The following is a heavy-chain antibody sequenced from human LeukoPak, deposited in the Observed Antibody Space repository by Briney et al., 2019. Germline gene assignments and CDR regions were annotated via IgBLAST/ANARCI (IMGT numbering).Heavy chain of an antibody. D-gene: IGHD1-26*01. J-gene: IGHJ5*02. CDR3: ARRVSYRNCFDP. CDR2: IYYSGST. Sequence: SETLSLTCTVSGHSISSGNYYWGWIRQPPGKGLEWIGSIYYSGSTYYNPSLKSRVTISVDTSKNQFSLKLSSVTAADTAVYYCARRVSYRNCFDPWGQGTLVTVSS. CDR1: GHSISSGNYY. V-gene: IGHV4-39*01.